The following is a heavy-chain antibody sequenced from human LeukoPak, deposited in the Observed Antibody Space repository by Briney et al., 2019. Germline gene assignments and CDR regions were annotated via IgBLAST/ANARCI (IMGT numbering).Heavy chain of an antibody. V-gene: IGHV6-1*01. CDR3: AKDRMTTVTTWLERSFGLHQRVYYFDY. J-gene: IGHJ4*02. Sequence: SQTLSLTCAISGDSVSSNSAAWNWIRQSPSRGLEWLGRTYYRSKWYNDYAVSVKSRITIKPDTSKNQFSLQLNSVTPEDTAVYYCAKDRMTTVTTWLERSFGLHQRVYYFDYWGQGTLVTVSS. CDR2: TYYRSKWYN. D-gene: IGHD4-17*01. CDR1: GDSVSSNSAA.